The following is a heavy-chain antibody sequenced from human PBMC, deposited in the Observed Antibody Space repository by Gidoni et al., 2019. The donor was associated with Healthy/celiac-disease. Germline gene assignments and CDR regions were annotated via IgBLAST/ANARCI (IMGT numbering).Heavy chain of an antibody. Sequence: EVQLVESGGGLVKPGGSLRLSCAASGFTFSSYSMNWVLQAPGKGLELVSSISSSSSYIYYADSVKGRFTISRDNAKNSLYLQMNSLRAEDTAVYYCARDLKREQWLDDYYYYGMDVWGQGTTVTVSS. CDR2: ISSSSSYI. D-gene: IGHD6-19*01. CDR1: GFTFSSYS. J-gene: IGHJ6*02. CDR3: ARDLKREQWLDDYYYYGMDV. V-gene: IGHV3-21*01.